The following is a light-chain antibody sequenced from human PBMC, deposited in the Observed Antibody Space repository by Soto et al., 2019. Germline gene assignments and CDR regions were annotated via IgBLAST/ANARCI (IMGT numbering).Light chain of an antibody. V-gene: IGKV1-39*01. Sequence: DIQMTQSPSSLSASLGDRVTITCRASQNIDNYLNWYQHKPGKAPKLLIYATSTLQSGVPSRFSGSGSGTEFTLTISSLQPEDFATYFWQESYTGPAVSFGGATEVDXK. CDR2: ATS. CDR1: QNIDNY. CDR3: QESYTGPAVS. J-gene: IGKJ4*01.